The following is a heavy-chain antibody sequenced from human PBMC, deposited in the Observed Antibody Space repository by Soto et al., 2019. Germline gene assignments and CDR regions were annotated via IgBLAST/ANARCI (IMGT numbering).Heavy chain of an antibody. V-gene: IGHV4-30-4*01. D-gene: IGHD2-21*02. CDR2: IYYSGST. J-gene: IGHJ1*01. Sequence: SETLSVTCTGSGGSISSGDYYWSWIRQPPGKGLEWIGYIYYSGSTYYNPSLKSRVTISVDTSKNQFSLKLSSVTAADTAVYYCARGPTYCGGDCYPVYFPHWGQGTRVTVS. CDR3: ARGPTYCGGDCYPVYFPH. CDR1: GGSISSGDYY.